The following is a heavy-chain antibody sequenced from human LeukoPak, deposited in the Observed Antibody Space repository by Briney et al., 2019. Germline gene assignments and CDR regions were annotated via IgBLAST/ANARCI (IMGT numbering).Heavy chain of an antibody. J-gene: IGHJ4*02. CDR2: IYHSGST. Sequence: SETLSLTCTVSGGSISSGGYYWSWIRQPPGKGLEWIGYIYHSGSTYYNPSLKSRVTISVDRSKNQFSLKLSFVTAADTAVYYCAREPYSSSCSFDYWGQGTLVTVSS. CDR1: GGSISSGGYY. V-gene: IGHV4-30-2*01. CDR3: AREPYSSSCSFDY. D-gene: IGHD6-13*01.